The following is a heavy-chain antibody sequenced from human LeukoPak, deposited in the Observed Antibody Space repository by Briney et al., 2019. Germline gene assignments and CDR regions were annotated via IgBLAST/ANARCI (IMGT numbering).Heavy chain of an antibody. CDR1: GFTAVINH. D-gene: IGHD3-22*01. Sequence: PGGSLRLPCAASGFTAVINHMSWVRQAPGKGLEWVSVIYSGGSTSYTDSVKGRFTISRDNSKNTLYLQMNSLRVEDTAVYYCGALYDGGGYYDYWGQGTLVTVSS. V-gene: IGHV3-53*01. J-gene: IGHJ4*02. CDR2: IYSGGST. CDR3: GALYDGGGYYDY.